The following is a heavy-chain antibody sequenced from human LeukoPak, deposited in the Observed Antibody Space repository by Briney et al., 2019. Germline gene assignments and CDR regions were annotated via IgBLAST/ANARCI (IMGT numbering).Heavy chain of an antibody. D-gene: IGHD4-23*01. CDR3: ARERSSSGGHNWFDP. CDR1: GGYIITSGHY. V-gene: IGHV4-39*07. Sequence: PSETLSLTCTVSGGYIITSGHYWGWIRQPPGKGLEWIGSVYYTGVTSTNPFFRSRMSISVDTSKNQFSLNLTSVTAADAAVYYCARERSSSGGHNWFDPWGQRTLVTVSS. J-gene: IGHJ5*02. CDR2: VYYTGVT.